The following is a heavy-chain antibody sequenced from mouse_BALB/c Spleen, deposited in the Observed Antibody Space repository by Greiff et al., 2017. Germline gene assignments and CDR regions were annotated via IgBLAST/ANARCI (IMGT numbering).Heavy chain of an antibody. V-gene: IGHV5-4*02. CDR3: ARGGGVRRYYAMDD. CDR2: ISDGGSYT. J-gene: IGHJ4*01. Sequence: EVQLMESGGGLVKPGGSLKLSCAASGFTFSDYSMYWVRQTPEQRLEWVATISDGGSYTYYPDSVKGQFTISRDNATNNLYLQMSSLRSEDTAMYYCARGGGVRRYYAMDDWGQGTSVTVSS. D-gene: IGHD2-14*01. CDR1: GFTFSDYS.